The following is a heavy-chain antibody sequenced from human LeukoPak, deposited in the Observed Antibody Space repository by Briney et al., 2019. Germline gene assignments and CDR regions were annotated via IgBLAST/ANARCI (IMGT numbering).Heavy chain of an antibody. CDR3: ARAPDSSGWYGGFDP. J-gene: IGHJ5*02. D-gene: IGHD6-19*01. CDR1: GGSISSYY. V-gene: IGHV4-59*01. CDR2: IYYSGST. Sequence: SSETLSLTCTVSGGSISSYYWSWIRQPPGKGLEWIGYIYYSGSTNYNPSLKSRVTISVDTSKNQFSLKLSSVTAADTAVYYCARAPDSSGWYGGFDPWGQGTLVTVPS.